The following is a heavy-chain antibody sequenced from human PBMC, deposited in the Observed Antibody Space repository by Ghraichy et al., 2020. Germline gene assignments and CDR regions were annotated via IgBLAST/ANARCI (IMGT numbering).Heavy chain of an antibody. CDR2: IFHDSAST. J-gene: IGHJ3*01. V-gene: IGHV3-48*01. CDR1: GFALRGHS. Sequence: GGSLRLSCAASGFALRGHSMNWVRQAPGKGLEWISYIFHDSASTLYADSVKGRFTISRDNDGNSLYLQMNSLRAEDTAVYYCARDGVGANPGDAFDVWGQGTVVTVSS. D-gene: IGHD1-26*01. CDR3: ARDGVGANPGDAFDV.